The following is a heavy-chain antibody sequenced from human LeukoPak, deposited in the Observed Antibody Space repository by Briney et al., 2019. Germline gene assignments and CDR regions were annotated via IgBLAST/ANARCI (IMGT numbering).Heavy chain of an antibody. V-gene: IGHV1-8*01. J-gene: IGHJ6*02. Sequence: GASVKVSCKASGYTFTSYDINWVRQATGQGLEWMGWMNPNSGNTGYAQKFQGRATMTRNTSISTAYMELSSLRSEDTAVYYCARILTGYYYYYGMDVWGQGTAVTVSS. CDR2: MNPNSGNT. CDR3: ARILTGYYYYYGMDV. CDR1: GYTFTSYD. D-gene: IGHD3-9*01.